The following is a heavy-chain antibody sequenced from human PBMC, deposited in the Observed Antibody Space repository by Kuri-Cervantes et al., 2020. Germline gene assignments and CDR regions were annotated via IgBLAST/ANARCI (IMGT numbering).Heavy chain of an antibody. V-gene: IGHV3-23*01. Sequence: GESLKISCVASGFTFRDYAVSWVRRAPGKGLEWVSDISGTGVTSHYADSVKGRFIISRDTSKNTVYLQMDSLRAEDTAVYYCASIGAYCSSTSCYGLGLFDYWGQGTLVTVSS. J-gene: IGHJ4*02. CDR2: ISGTGVTS. CDR3: ASIGAYCSSTSCYGLGLFDY. D-gene: IGHD2-2*01. CDR1: GFTFRDYA.